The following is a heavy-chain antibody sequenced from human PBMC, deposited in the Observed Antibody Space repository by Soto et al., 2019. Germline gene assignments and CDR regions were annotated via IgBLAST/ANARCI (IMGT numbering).Heavy chain of an antibody. CDR3: ARDLHSSGYYEFGQYYYYGMDV. Sequence: EVQLVESGGGLIQPGGSLRLSCAASGFTVSSNYMSWVRQAPGKGLEWVSVIYSGGSTYYADSVKGRFTISRDNSKNTLYLQMNSLRAEDTAVYYCARDLHSSGYYEFGQYYYYGMDVWGQGTTVTVSS. J-gene: IGHJ6*02. D-gene: IGHD3-22*01. CDR2: IYSGGST. V-gene: IGHV3-53*01. CDR1: GFTVSSNY.